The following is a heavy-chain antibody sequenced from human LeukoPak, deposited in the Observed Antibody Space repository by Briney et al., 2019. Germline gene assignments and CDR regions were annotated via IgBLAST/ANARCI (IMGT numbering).Heavy chain of an antibody. CDR3: ARPYTQLCVSDAFDI. CDR2: IYPGDSDT. Sequence: GESLKISCKGSGYSFTSYWIGWVRQMPGKGLEWMGIIYPGDSDTSYSPSFQGQVTISADKSISTAYLQWSSLKASDTAMYYCARPYTQLCVSDAFDIWGQGTMVTVSS. V-gene: IGHV5-51*01. D-gene: IGHD5-18*01. J-gene: IGHJ3*02. CDR1: GYSFTSYW.